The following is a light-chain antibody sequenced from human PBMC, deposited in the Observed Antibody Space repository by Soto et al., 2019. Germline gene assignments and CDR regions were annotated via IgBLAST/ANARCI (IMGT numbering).Light chain of an antibody. CDR1: SSNIGAGYD. CDR3: QSYDSSLRGWV. V-gene: IGLV1-40*01. CDR2: ANN. Sequence: QSVLTQPPSVSGAPGQRVTISCTGSSSNIGAGYDVHWYQQFPGTAPRLLIYANNNRPSGVPDRLFGSKSGTSASLVITGLQAEDEADYYCQSYDSSLRGWVFGGGTKLTVL. J-gene: IGLJ3*02.